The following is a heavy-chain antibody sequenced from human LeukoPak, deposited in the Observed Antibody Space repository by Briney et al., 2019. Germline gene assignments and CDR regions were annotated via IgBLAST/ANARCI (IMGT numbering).Heavy chain of an antibody. V-gene: IGHV4-34*01. J-gene: IGHJ4*02. CDR3: ARGGFYSDDDCYVDY. CDR2: INRSGST. Sequence: SETLSLTCAVYGGSLSYYYWSWIRQPPEKGLEWIGEINRSGSTNYNPSLKSRVSISVDTSKNQFSLKLSSVTAADTAVYYCARGGFYSDDDCYVDYWGQETLVTVSP. CDR1: GGSLSYYY. D-gene: IGHD2-21*02.